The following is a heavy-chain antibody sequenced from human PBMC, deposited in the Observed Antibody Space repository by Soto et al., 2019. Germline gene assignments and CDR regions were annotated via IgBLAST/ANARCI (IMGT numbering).Heavy chain of an antibody. CDR2: IYYSWST. D-gene: IGHD6-6*01. Sequence: SETLSLTCTVSVGSVSSGSYYLSWIRQPPGKGLEWTGYIYYSWSTNYNPSLKSRVNISVDTYKNQFSLKLSSVTAADPAVYYCARGIHTSSRWPNCFVPGAQETMLTVSS. CDR1: VGSVSSGSYY. J-gene: IGHJ5*02. CDR3: ARGIHTSSRWPNCFVP. V-gene: IGHV4-61*01.